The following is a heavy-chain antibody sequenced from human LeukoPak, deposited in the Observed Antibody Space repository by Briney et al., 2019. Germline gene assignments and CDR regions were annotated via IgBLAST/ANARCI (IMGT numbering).Heavy chain of an antibody. D-gene: IGHD3-22*01. J-gene: IGHJ4*02. Sequence: SETLSLTCTVSGGSISSYYWSWIRQPPGKGLEWIGYIYYSGSTNYNPSLKSRVTISVDTSKNQPSLKLSSVTAADTAVYYCARESSSGGYYYFDYWGQGTLVTVSS. CDR2: IYYSGST. V-gene: IGHV4-59*01. CDR1: GGSISSYY. CDR3: ARESSSGGYYYFDY.